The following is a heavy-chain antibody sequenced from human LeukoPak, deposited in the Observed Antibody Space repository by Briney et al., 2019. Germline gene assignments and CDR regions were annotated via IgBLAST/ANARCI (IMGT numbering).Heavy chain of an antibody. CDR1: GTTLSYLA. J-gene: IGHJ1*01. CDR3: ATAEGYFLH. D-gene: IGHD1-14*01. Sequence: ASVKVSCKVSGTTLSYLAIHWVRQAPGKGLEWMGGLDPGESITIDAQKFQGRVTMTEDRSTDIAYMDLSSLESEDTAMYYCATAEGYFLHWGQGTLVTVSA. V-gene: IGHV1-24*01. CDR2: LDPGESIT.